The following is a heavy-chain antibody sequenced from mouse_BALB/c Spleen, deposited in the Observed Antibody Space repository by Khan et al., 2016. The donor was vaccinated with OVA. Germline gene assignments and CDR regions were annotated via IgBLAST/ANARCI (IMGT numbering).Heavy chain of an antibody. J-gene: IGHJ2*01. D-gene: IGHD1-1*01. CDR2: IDPETGGT. Sequence: QVQLQQSGAELVRPGASVTLSCKASGYTFTDYEMHWVKQTPVHGLEWIGAIDPETGGTAYNQKFKGKATLTADKSSSTAYMGLRSLTSEDSAVYYCTRSYYGSSGFDYWGQGTTLTVSS. CDR3: TRSYYGSSGFDY. CDR1: GYTFTDYE. V-gene: IGHV1-15*01.